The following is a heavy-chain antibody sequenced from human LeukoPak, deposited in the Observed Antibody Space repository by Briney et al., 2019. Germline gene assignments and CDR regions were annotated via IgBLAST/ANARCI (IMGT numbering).Heavy chain of an antibody. D-gene: IGHD1-26*01. CDR3: ARDLYSGTYYGWLDP. Sequence: PGGSLRLSCAASGFIFSRYWMHWVRQVPGKELVWVSRINNDGSITNSADSVKGRFTISRDSSKNTLFLQMISLRPEDTAVFYCARDLYSGTYYGWLDPWGQGTLVTVSS. J-gene: IGHJ5*02. V-gene: IGHV3-74*01. CDR2: INNDGSIT. CDR1: GFIFSRYW.